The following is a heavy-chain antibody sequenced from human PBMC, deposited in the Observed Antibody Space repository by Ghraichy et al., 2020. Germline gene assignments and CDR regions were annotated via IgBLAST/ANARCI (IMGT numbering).Heavy chain of an antibody. Sequence: SETLSLTCTVSGGSISSYYWSWIRQPPGKGLEWIGYIYYSGSTNYNPSLKSRVTISVDTSKNQFSLKLSSVTAADTAVYYCARGRGSGSWDRGSFREYYFDYWGQGTLVTVSS. D-gene: IGHD3-10*01. J-gene: IGHJ4*02. CDR2: IYYSGST. CDR1: GGSISSYY. V-gene: IGHV4-59*01. CDR3: ARGRGSGSWDRGSFREYYFDY.